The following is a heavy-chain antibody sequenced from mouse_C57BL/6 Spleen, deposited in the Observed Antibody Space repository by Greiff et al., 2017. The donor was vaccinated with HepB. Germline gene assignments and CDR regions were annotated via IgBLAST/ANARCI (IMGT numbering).Heavy chain of an antibody. CDR1: GFTFSDYY. V-gene: IGHV5-16*01. CDR2: INYDGSST. Sequence: EVKVVESEGGLVQPGSSMKLSCTASGFTFSDYYMAWVRQVPEKGLEWVANINYDGSSTYYLDSLKSRFIISRDNAKNILYLQMSSLKSEDTATYYCARDRDYYGSSLAWFAYWGQGTLVTVSA. J-gene: IGHJ3*01. CDR3: ARDRDYYGSSLAWFAY. D-gene: IGHD1-1*01.